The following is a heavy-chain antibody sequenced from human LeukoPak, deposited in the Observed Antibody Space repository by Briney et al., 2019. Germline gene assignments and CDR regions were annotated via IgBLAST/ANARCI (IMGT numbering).Heavy chain of an antibody. Sequence: GESLKISCKASGYRFIGSWIGWVRQMPGKGLEWMGIIYPGDSDTRYSPSFQGQVIISADKSISTAYLQWSSLKASDTAIYYCVRLGYCVNRICYSADYWGQGTLVTVSS. CDR1: GYRFIGSW. V-gene: IGHV5-51*01. D-gene: IGHD2-8*01. J-gene: IGHJ4*02. CDR3: VRLGYCVNRICYSADY. CDR2: IYPGDSDT.